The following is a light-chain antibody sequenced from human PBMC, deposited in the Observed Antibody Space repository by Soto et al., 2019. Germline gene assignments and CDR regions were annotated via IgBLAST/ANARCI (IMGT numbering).Light chain of an antibody. Sequence: EIVMTQSPVTLSLSPGERATLSCTASQSVNNNVAWYQQKPGHTPRLLIYSASIGATGTPARFSGSGSGSDFTLTISSLPSEDFAVYYCQQYNKWPLTFGPGTKVDIK. CDR1: QSVNNN. CDR2: SAS. V-gene: IGKV3-15*01. J-gene: IGKJ3*01. CDR3: QQYNKWPLT.